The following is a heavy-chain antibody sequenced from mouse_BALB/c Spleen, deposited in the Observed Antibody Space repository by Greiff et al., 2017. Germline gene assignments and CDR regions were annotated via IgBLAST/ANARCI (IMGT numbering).Heavy chain of an antibody. D-gene: IGHD1-1*01. Sequence: QVQLQQSGAELVRPGSSVKISCKASGYAFSSYWMNWVKQRPGQGLEWIGQIYPGDGDTNYNGKFKGKATLTADKSSSTAYMQLSSLTSEDSAVYFSARRDYSTWFAYWGQGTLVTVSA. CDR3: ARRDYSTWFAY. V-gene: IGHV1-80*01. J-gene: IGHJ3*01. CDR1: GYAFSSYW. CDR2: IYPGDGDT.